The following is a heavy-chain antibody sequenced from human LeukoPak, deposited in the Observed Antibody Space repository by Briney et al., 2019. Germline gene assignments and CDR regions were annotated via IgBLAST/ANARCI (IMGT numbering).Heavy chain of an antibody. V-gene: IGHV3-48*01. Sequence: GGSVTLSCAPSGLTFSSYSMNWLRPPPAKEREWVSYISSSSSTIYYTDSVKGRFTISRDNAKNSLYLQMNSLRAEDTAVYYCARDQGDYVWGSYRPTPFDYWGQGTLVTVSS. CDR1: GLTFSSYS. CDR3: ARDQGDYVWGSYRPTPFDY. J-gene: IGHJ4*02. D-gene: IGHD3-16*02. CDR2: ISSSSSTI.